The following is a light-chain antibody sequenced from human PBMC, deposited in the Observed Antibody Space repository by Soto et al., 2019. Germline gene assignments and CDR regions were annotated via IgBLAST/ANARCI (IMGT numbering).Light chain of an antibody. V-gene: IGLV3-25*02. CDR1: ELPKEY. CDR2: KDT. Sequence: SYELAQPPSVSVSPGHTARITCSGDELPKEYAYWYQQKPGQAPLLVIYKDTERPSGIPERFSASSSGTTVTLTISGVQAEDEGDYYCLSADSSRLYVFGTGTKVTVL. J-gene: IGLJ1*01. CDR3: LSADSSRLYV.